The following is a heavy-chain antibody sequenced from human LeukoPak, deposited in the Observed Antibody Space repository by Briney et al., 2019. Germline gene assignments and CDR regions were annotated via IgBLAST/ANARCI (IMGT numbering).Heavy chain of an antibody. D-gene: IGHD3-10*01. V-gene: IGHV3-23*01. J-gene: IGHJ4*02. CDR1: GITLSNYG. CDR2: ISGSGGNT. Sequence: QTGGSLRFSCAVSGITLSNYGMSWVRQAPGKGLEWVSGISGSGGNTYYADSVKGRFTISRDNSKNTLYLQMNSLRAEDTAVYYCAKDSLMVRGERPYYFDYWGQGTLVTVSS. CDR3: AKDSLMVRGERPYYFDY.